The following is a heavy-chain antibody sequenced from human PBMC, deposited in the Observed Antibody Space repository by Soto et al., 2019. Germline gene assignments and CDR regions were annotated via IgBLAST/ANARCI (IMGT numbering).Heavy chain of an antibody. CDR3: ASPPPRDYDFWSGYPNEYYFDY. D-gene: IGHD3-3*01. J-gene: IGHJ4*02. CDR2: IIPILGIA. V-gene: IGHV1-69*02. Sequence: SVKVSCKASGGTISSYPISWVRQAPGQGLEWMGRIIPILGIANYAQKFQGRVTITADKSTSTAYMELSSLRSEDTAVYYCASPPPRDYDFWSGYPNEYYFDYWGQGTLVTVSS. CDR1: GGTISSYP.